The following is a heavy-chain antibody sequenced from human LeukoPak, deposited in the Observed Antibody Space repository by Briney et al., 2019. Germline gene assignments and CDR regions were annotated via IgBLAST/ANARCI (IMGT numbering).Heavy chain of an antibody. CDR1: GFTFSSYG. CDR2: ISYDGSNK. J-gene: IGHJ6*04. D-gene: IGHD6-13*01. Sequence: GGSLRLSCAASGFTFSSYGMHWVRQAPGKGLEWVAVISYDGSNKYYADSVKGRFTISRDNSKNTLYLQMNSLRAEDTAVYYCARDRGAAAGFADVWGKGTTVTVSS. V-gene: IGHV3-30*03. CDR3: ARDRGAAAGFADV.